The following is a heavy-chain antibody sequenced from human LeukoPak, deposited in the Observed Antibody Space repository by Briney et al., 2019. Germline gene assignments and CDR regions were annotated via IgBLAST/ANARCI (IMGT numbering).Heavy chain of an antibody. CDR2: IYTTGNT. CDR3: VRGGTLFTFFDS. V-gene: IGHV4-61*02. J-gene: IGHJ4*02. Sequence: SETLSLTCTESGGSISSDDYYWNWIRQPAGRGLEWIGRIYTTGNTMYNPSLESRVSMSIDTSKNQVSLKVKSVTAADTAVYYCVRGGTLFTFFDSWGQGTLVTVSS. CDR1: GGSISSDDYY. D-gene: IGHD2/OR15-2a*01.